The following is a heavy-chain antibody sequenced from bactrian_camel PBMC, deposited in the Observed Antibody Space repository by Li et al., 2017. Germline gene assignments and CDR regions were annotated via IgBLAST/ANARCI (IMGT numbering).Heavy chain of an antibody. Sequence: HVQLVESGGGSVQTGGSLRLSCVVSGHSRGSNSVGWYRLPPGRAPAEREGIAAIRRSGGETWYAGSVKGRFTISQDSARNTVYLQMNSLKSEDTALYYCATSPATVRDWVADLGSWGQGTQVTVS. CDR2: IRRSGGET. V-gene: IGHV3-3*01. CDR1: GHSRGSNS. D-gene: IGHD4*01. J-gene: IGHJ6*01. CDR3: ATSPATVRDWVADLGS.